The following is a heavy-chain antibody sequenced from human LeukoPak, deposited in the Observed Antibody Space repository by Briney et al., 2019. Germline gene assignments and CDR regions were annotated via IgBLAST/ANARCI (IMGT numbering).Heavy chain of an antibody. Sequence: PSETLSLTCAVYGGSFSGYYWSWIRQPPGKGLEWIGEINHSGSTNYNPSLKSRVTISVDTSKNQFSLQLNSLTPEDTAVYFCARVNSWTEEPDTGFDYWGQGTLVTVSS. D-gene: IGHD1-14*01. J-gene: IGHJ4*02. CDR3: ARVNSWTEEPDTGFDY. CDR1: GGSFSGYY. CDR2: INHSGST. V-gene: IGHV4-34*01.